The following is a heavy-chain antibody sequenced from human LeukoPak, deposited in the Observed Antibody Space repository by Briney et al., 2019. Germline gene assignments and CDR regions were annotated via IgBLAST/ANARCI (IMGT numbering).Heavy chain of an antibody. CDR1: GFTFSEYY. D-gene: IGHD3-22*01. CDR3: ARAGEDSTGHYDVFHI. CDR2: INPKTGDT. J-gene: IGHJ3*02. V-gene: IGHV1-2*02. Sequence: ASVRVSCKASGFTFSEYYIHWVRQAPEQGPEWMGWINPKTGDTDSAQKFQGGVTLTSDSSIGTASMDLSGLTSADTAMYYCARAGEDSTGHYDVFHIWGQGTMVTVSS.